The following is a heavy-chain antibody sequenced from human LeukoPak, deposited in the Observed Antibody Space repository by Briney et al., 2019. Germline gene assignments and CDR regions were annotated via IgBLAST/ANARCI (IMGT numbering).Heavy chain of an antibody. CDR2: ILYDGSNK. J-gene: IGHJ6*04. CDR3: AKGYYGSGSYVLMDV. D-gene: IGHD3-10*01. Sequence: GRSLRLSCAASGFTFSSYGMHWVRQAPGKGLEWVAVILYDGSNKYYADSVKGRFTISRDNSKNTLYLQMNSLRAEDTAVYYCAKGYYGSGSYVLMDVWGKGTTVTVSS. CDR1: GFTFSSYG. V-gene: IGHV3-30*18.